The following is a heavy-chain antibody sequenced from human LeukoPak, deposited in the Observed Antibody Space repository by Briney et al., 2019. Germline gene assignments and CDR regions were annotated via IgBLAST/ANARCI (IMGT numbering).Heavy chain of an antibody. D-gene: IGHD3-3*01. Sequence: ASVKVSCKASGYTFTSYGISWVRQAPGQGLEWMGWISAYNGNTNYAQKLQGRVTMTTDTSTSTAYMELRSLRSDDTAVYYCARGAQFYDFWSGYYTDNWFDPWGQGTLVTVSS. CDR3: ARGAQFYDFWSGYYTDNWFDP. CDR1: GYTFTSYG. V-gene: IGHV1-18*01. J-gene: IGHJ5*02. CDR2: ISAYNGNT.